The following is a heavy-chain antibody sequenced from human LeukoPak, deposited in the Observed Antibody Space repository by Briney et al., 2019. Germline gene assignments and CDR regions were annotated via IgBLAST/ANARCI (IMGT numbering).Heavy chain of an antibody. V-gene: IGHV3-11*01. D-gene: IGHD1-26*01. CDR2: ISSSGSTI. J-gene: IGHJ3*02. CDR3: AKDSVWDLRGAFDI. CDR1: GFTFSDYY. Sequence: GGSLRLSCAASGFTFSDYYMSWIRQAPGKGLEWVSYISSSGSTIYYADSVKGRFTISRDNSKNTLSLQVNSLRAEDTAVYYCAKDSVWDLRGAFDIWGQGAMVTVSS.